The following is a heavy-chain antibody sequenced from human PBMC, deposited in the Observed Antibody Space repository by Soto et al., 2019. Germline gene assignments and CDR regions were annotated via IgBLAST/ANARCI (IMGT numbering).Heavy chain of an antibody. Sequence: QVQLQESGPGLVKPSQTLSLTCTVSGGSISSGGYYWSWIRQHPGKGLEWIGYIYYSGSTYYNPSLKSRVTISVDTSKNQFSLKLSSVTAADTAVYYCARDRGFTVTTPDYYGMDVWGQGTTVTVSS. V-gene: IGHV4-31*03. D-gene: IGHD4-17*01. J-gene: IGHJ6*02. CDR1: GGSISSGGYY. CDR3: ARDRGFTVTTPDYYGMDV. CDR2: IYYSGST.